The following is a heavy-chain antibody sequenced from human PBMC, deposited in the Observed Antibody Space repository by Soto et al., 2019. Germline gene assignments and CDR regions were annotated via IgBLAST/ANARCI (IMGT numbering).Heavy chain of an antibody. CDR1: GFTFSPFW. V-gene: IGHV3-74*01. CDR3: GRRGVLPPDLGMDI. D-gene: IGHD3-10*01. Sequence: GGSLRLPCAASGFTFSPFWMHWVRQVPGKGPVWVSRINSDGNSTYYSGSVKGRFTVSREDAKNSLYLQMYSLRAGDTAVYDCGRRGVLPPDLGMDIWGQGPTVNDS. J-gene: IGHJ6*02. CDR2: INSDGNST.